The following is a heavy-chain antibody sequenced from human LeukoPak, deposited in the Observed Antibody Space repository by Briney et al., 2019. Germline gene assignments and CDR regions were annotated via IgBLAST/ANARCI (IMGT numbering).Heavy chain of an antibody. CDR2: ISSSGSTI. CDR3: ARVRMDYGSGSPADY. J-gene: IGHJ4*02. V-gene: IGHV3-11*01. Sequence: SGGSLRLSCAASGFTFSDYYMSWIRQAPGKGLEWVSYISSSGSTIYYADSVKGRFTISRDNAKNSLYLQMNSLRAEDTAEYYCARVRMDYGSGSPADYWGQGTLVTVSS. CDR1: GFTFSDYY. D-gene: IGHD3-10*01.